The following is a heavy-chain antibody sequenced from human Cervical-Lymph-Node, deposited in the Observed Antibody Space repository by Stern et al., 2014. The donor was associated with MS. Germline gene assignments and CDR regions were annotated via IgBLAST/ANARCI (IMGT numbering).Heavy chain of an antibody. CDR2: INHSGRA. D-gene: IGHD6-13*01. CDR3: ARGRQQLTTGGPQYDY. V-gene: IGHV4-34*01. J-gene: IGHJ4*02. Sequence: QVQLQQWGAGLLKHLETLSLSCAVDSGSFNDYFWTWIRQPPGKGPEWIGEINHSGRANETPSLTTRVTISVDTSKNQLSLKLTSVTAADTAVYYCARGRQQLTTGGPQYDYWGQGTLVTVSS. CDR1: SGSFNDYF.